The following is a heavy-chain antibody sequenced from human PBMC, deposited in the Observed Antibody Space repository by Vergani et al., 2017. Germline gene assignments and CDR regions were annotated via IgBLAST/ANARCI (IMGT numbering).Heavy chain of an antibody. CDR2: VEDSGYF. Sequence: QVQLQESGPGLVRPSETLSLTCTVSGDSLSGYYWNWIRQTRGAGLEWIGYVEDSGYFNYNPSLKTRVSMSSDTSNNQFSLMLSSVTVADTAVYYCARSSVSRNPPDYFDNWGQGTLVTVSS. J-gene: IGHJ4*02. V-gene: IGHV4-59*01. CDR1: GDSLSGYY. D-gene: IGHD1-14*01. CDR3: ARSSVSRNPPDYFDN.